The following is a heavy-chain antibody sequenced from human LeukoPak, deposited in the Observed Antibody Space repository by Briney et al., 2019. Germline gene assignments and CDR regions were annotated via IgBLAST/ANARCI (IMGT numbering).Heavy chain of an antibody. V-gene: IGHV3-30*04. J-gene: IGHJ4*02. CDR3: ARVSCSGGSCLDYYFDY. CDR1: GFTFSSYA. D-gene: IGHD2-15*01. Sequence: GGSLRLSCAASGFTFSSYAMHWVRQAPGEGLEWVAVISYDGSNKYYADSVKGRFTISRDNSKNTLYLQMNSLRAEDTAVYYCARVSCSGGSCLDYYFDYWGQGTLVTVSS. CDR2: ISYDGSNK.